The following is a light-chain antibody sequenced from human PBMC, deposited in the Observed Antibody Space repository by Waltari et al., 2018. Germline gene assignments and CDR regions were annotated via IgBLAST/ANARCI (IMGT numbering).Light chain of an antibody. CDR2: DAS. Sequence: TQSPATMSVSPGHRTTHFCRASQSLRRDFAWYQQKPGQAPRLLVYDASTREVGVPDRFSGSGSRTEFTLTISSLQSEDSAVYYCQQYHDWPRTFGQGTKVEIK. CDR3: QQYHDWPRT. J-gene: IGKJ1*01. CDR1: QSLRRD. V-gene: IGKV3-15*01.